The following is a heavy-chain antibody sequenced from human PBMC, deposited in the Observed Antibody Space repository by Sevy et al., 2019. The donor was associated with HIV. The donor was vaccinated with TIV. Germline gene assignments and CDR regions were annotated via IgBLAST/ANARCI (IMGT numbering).Heavy chain of an antibody. Sequence: ASVKVSCKASGYTFTSYGISWVRQAPGQGLEWMGWISAYNGNTNYAQKLQGRVTMTTDTSTSTAYMELRSLRSDDTAVYYCVRGNMGSSHARYYYYMDVWGKGTTVTVSS. D-gene: IGHD6-13*01. CDR2: ISAYNGNT. CDR1: GYTFTSYG. J-gene: IGHJ6*03. V-gene: IGHV1-18*04. CDR3: VRGNMGSSHARYYYYMDV.